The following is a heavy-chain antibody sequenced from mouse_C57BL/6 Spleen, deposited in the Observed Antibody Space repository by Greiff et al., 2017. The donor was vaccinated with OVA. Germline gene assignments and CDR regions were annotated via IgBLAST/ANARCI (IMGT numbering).Heavy chain of an antibody. Sequence: VHLVESGAELVRPGTSVKVSCKASGYAFTNYLIEWVKQRPGQGLEWFGVINPGSGGTNYNEKFKGKATLTADKSSSTAYMQLSSLTSEDSAVYFCAREGGVLGSWFAYWGQGTLVTVSA. J-gene: IGHJ3*01. V-gene: IGHV1-54*01. D-gene: IGHD2-14*01. CDR1: GYAFTNYL. CDR2: INPGSGGT. CDR3: AREGGVLGSWFAY.